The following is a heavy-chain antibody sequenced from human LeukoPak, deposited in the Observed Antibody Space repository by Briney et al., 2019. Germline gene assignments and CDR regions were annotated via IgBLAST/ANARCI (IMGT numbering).Heavy chain of an antibody. V-gene: IGHV4-39*01. J-gene: IGHJ5*02. CDR1: GGSISSSSYY. CDR2: IYYSGST. CDR3: VRQSGGVTP. Sequence: SETLSLTCTVSGGSISSSSYYWGWIRQPPGKGLEWIGSIYYSGSTYYNPSLKSRVTISVDTSKNQFSLKLSSVTAADTAVYYCVRQSGGVTPWGQGTLVTVSS. D-gene: IGHD2-21*02.